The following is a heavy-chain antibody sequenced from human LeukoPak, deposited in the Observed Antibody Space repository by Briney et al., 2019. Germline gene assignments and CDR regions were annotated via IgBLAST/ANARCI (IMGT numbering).Heavy chain of an antibody. D-gene: IGHD1-26*01. CDR3: ARDSGSQNY. J-gene: IGHJ4*02. CDR2: IYTSGST. CDR1: GGSISRYL. Sequence: SETLSLTCAVTGGSISRYLWSCIPHPAQKGLEWIGRIYTSGSTNYNPSLRSRVTMSVDTSKNQFSLKLSSVTAADTAVYYCARDSGSQNYWGQGTLVTVSS. V-gene: IGHV4-4*07.